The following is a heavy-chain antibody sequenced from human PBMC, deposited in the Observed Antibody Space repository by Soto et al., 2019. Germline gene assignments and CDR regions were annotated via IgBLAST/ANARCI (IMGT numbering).Heavy chain of an antibody. J-gene: IGHJ6*02. V-gene: IGHV4-39*01. CDR1: GGSISSSSYY. Sequence: SETLSLTCTVSGGSISSSSYYWGWIRQPPGKGLEWIGSIYYSGSTYYNPSLKSRLTISVDTSKNQFSLKLSSVTAADTAVYYCARSSITIFGVVTSPTYYYYGMDVWGQGTTVTVSS. CDR3: ARSSITIFGVVTSPTYYYYGMDV. CDR2: IYYSGST. D-gene: IGHD3-3*01.